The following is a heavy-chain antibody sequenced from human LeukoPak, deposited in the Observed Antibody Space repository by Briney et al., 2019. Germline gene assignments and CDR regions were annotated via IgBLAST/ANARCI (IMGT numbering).Heavy chain of an antibody. J-gene: IGHJ4*02. V-gene: IGHV3-21*01. CDR3: ARDPSAMVTKYYFNF. CDR2: ISSNSNYI. CDR1: GFTFSTYS. D-gene: IGHD4/OR15-4a*01. Sequence: GGSLRLSCAASGFTFSTYSMNWVRQAPGKGLEWVSSISSNSNYIYYADLVKGRFTISRDNAKNSLYLQMNSLRAEDTAVYFCARDPSAMVTKYYFNFWGQGTLVTASS.